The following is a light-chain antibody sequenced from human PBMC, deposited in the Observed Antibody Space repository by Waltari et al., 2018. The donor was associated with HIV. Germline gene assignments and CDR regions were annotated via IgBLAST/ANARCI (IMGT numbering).Light chain of an antibody. CDR1: QKVRTY. J-gene: IGKJ1*01. Sequence: DIQMTQSPRSLSASVGETVTSPCRSSQKVRTYVNWYQQTLGRPPRLLIFSASSLQSGVSSRFSGRGSGTDFTLTIKNLQPEDFATYYCEQNYDFTRTFGQGTTVG. CDR3: EQNYDFTRT. V-gene: IGKV1-39*01. CDR2: SAS.